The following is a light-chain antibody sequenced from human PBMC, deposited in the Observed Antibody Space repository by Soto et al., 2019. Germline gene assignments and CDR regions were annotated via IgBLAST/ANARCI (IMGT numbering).Light chain of an antibody. CDR2: DTS. J-gene: IGKJ3*01. V-gene: IGKV1-5*01. CDR1: QNINTW. CDR3: QQYDNLPFT. Sequence: DNQMTQSPSTLSASVGDRVTITCRASQNINTWLAWYQQKPGKAPKLLIYDTSTLKSGPPSRFSGSGSGTEFTLTISSLQPEDFATYYCQQYDNLPFTVGPGTKVDFK.